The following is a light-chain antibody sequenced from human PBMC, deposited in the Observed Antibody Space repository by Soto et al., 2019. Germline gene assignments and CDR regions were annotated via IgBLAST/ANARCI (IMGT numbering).Light chain of an antibody. CDR2: GAS. J-gene: IGKJ1*01. CDR1: QSVSNNF. CDR3: QQYGSSPPT. Sequence: EIVLTQSPGTLSLSPGERAALSCRASQSVSNNFLAWYQRKPGQAPRLLIYGASYRATDIPYRFSGSGSGTDFTLTITRLEPDDYAVYYGQQYGSSPPTFGQGTKVEVK. V-gene: IGKV3-20*01.